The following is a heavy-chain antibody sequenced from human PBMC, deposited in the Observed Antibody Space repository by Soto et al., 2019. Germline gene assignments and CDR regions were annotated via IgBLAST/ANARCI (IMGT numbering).Heavy chain of an antibody. V-gene: IGHV4-34*01. J-gene: IGHJ3*02. Sequence: SETLSLTCAVYGGSFSGYYWSWIRQPPGKGLEWIGEINHSGSTNYNPSLKSRVTISVDTSKNQFSLKLSSVTAADTAVYYCASMDFSFGGVIVSGDAFDIWGQGTMVTVSS. D-gene: IGHD3-16*02. CDR3: ASMDFSFGGVIVSGDAFDI. CDR1: GGSFSGYY. CDR2: INHSGST.